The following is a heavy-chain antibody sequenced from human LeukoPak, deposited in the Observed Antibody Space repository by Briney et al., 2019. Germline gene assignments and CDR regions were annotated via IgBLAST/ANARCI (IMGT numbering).Heavy chain of an antibody. CDR2: INHSGST. CDR1: GGSFSGYY. Sequence: SETLSLTCAVYGGSFSGYYWSWIRQPPGKGLEWIGEINHSGSTNYNPSLKSRVTISVDTSKNQFSLKLSSVPAADTAVYYCARVRDIVVVTKYWYFDLWGRGTLVTVSS. J-gene: IGHJ2*01. CDR3: ARVRDIVVVTKYWYFDL. D-gene: IGHD2-15*01. V-gene: IGHV4-34*01.